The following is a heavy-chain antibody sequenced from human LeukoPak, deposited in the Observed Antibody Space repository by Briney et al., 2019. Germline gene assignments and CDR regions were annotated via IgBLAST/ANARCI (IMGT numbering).Heavy chain of an antibody. D-gene: IGHD1-26*01. V-gene: IGHV3-21*01. CDR3: AREYYEGGTD. CDR1: GFTFISYT. CDR2: ISTSSIYI. Sequence: GGSLRLSCAASGFTFISYTMNWVRQAPGKGLEWVSSISTSSIYIYYTDSLKGRFTISRDNARNSLYLQMNSLRAEDTAVYYCAREYYEGGTDWGQGTLVTVSS. J-gene: IGHJ4*02.